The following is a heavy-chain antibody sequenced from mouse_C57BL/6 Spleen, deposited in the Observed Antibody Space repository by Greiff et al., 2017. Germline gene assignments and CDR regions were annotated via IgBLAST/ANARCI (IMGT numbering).Heavy chain of an antibody. CDR1: GFNIKDYY. V-gene: IGHV14-2*01. CDR3: AKVGDVRYFDV. D-gene: IGHD1-3*01. CDR2: IAPEDGET. J-gene: IGHJ1*03. Sequence: VQLKESGAELVKPGASVKLSCTASGFNIKDYYMHWVKQRTEQGLEWIGRIAPEDGETKNAPTFQGKATITTDTSPNTAYLQLSSRTSEDTAFYYCAKVGDVRYFDVWGTGTTVTVSS.